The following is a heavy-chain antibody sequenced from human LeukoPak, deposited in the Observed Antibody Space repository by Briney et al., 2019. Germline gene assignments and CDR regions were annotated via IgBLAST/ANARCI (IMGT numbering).Heavy chain of an antibody. D-gene: IGHD5/OR15-5a*01. V-gene: IGHV3-7*03. J-gene: IGHJ4*02. Sequence: GGSLRLSCAASGFMVSSYWMSWVRLAPGKGLEWVANIKEDGTETYFVDSVKGRFTIPRDNPQNSLYLQMNSLRVEDTAVYYCAREGRSLHTFWGQGTLVTVSS. CDR3: AREGRSLHTF. CDR1: GFMVSSYW. CDR2: IKEDGTET.